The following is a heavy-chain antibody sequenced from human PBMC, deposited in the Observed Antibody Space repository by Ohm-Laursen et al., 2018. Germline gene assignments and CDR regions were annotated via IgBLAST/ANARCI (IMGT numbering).Heavy chain of an antibody. CDR1: GFVFSSYS. V-gene: IGHV3-48*01. CDR2: ISSSSSTI. J-gene: IGHJ6*02. D-gene: IGHD3/OR15-3a*01. CDR3: ARDGVDFWTGRPYYYYGMDV. Sequence: GSLRLSCAATGFVFSSYSMNWVRQAPGKGLEWVSYISSSSSTIYYADSVKGRFTISRDNAKNSLYLQMNSLRAEDTAVYYCARDGVDFWTGRPYYYYGMDVWGQGTTVTVSS.